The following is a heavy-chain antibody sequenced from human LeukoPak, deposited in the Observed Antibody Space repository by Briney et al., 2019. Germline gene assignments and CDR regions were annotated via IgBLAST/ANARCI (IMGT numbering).Heavy chain of an antibody. CDR1: GFTFSSYW. CDR2: IKQDGSDK. Sequence: GGSLRLSCAASGFTFSSYWMTWVRQAPGKGLEWVASIKQDGSDKFYVDSVRGRFTISRDNAKNSLYLQMNSLRAEETAVYYCARDPGDYWGQGTLVTISS. J-gene: IGHJ4*02. V-gene: IGHV3-7*01. D-gene: IGHD3-10*01. CDR3: ARDPGDY.